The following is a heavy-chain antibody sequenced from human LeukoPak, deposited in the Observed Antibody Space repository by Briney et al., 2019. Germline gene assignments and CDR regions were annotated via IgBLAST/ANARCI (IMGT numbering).Heavy chain of an antibody. CDR2: IYYSGST. J-gene: IGHJ4*02. CDR3: AREGYYDSSGYHTLLGY. V-gene: IGHV4-59*01. D-gene: IGHD3-22*01. Sequence: SETLSLTCTVSGGSISSYYWSWIRQPPGKGLEWIGYIYYSGSTNYNPSLKSRVTISVDTSKNQFSLKLSSVTAAETAVYYCAREGYYDSSGYHTLLGYWGQGTLVTVSS. CDR1: GGSISSYY.